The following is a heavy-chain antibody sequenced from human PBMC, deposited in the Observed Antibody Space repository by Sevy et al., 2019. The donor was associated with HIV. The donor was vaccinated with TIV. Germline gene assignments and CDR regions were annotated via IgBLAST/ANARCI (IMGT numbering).Heavy chain of an antibody. Sequence: GGSLRLSCADSGFTFSNYAMSWVRQTPGKGLEWVSAISGSAHRTYYTNSVKGRFTISRDNSKNMLFLQMNSLRAEDTAVYYCVKEVSEYSYSDYWGQGTLVTVSS. V-gene: IGHV3-23*01. CDR2: ISGSAHRT. CDR3: VKEVSEYSYSDY. D-gene: IGHD5-18*01. CDR1: GFTFSNYA. J-gene: IGHJ4*02.